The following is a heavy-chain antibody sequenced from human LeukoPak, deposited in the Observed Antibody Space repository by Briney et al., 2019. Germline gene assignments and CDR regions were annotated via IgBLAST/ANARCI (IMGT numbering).Heavy chain of an antibody. CDR2: IYHSGST. J-gene: IGHJ4*02. Sequence: SETLSLTCSVSGGSINTYYWSWIRQPPGKGLEWIGNIYHSGSTYYNPSLKSRVTISVDTSKNQFSLKLSSVTAADTAVYYCAKLNNYDLMIDYWGQGTLVTVSS. CDR1: GGSINTYY. CDR3: AKLNNYDLMIDY. D-gene: IGHD3-3*01. V-gene: IGHV4-59*04.